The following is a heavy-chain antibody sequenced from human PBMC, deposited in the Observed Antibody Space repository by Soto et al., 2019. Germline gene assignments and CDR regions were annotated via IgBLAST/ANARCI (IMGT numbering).Heavy chain of an antibody. Sequence: PSETLSLTCTVSGGSISSSSYYWGWIRQPPGKGLEWIGSIYYSGSTYYNPSLKSRVIISVDTSKNQFSLKLWSMTAADTAIYYCASIRIRDIVAVPAATWGQGTLVTVSS. J-gene: IGHJ4*02. CDR1: GGSISSSSYY. CDR3: ASIRIRDIVAVPAAT. V-gene: IGHV4-39*01. CDR2: IYYSGST. D-gene: IGHD2-2*01.